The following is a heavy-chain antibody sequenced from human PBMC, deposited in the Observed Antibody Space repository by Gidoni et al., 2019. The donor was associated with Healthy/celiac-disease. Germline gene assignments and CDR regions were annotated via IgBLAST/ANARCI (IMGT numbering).Heavy chain of an antibody. CDR2: INPNSGGT. CDR3: ARGNYDFWSGYSWWFDP. D-gene: IGHD3-3*01. CDR1: GYTFTGHH. Sequence: QVQLVQSGAPVKKPGASVTVSCTASGYTFTGHHMHGVRQAPGQGLERMGWINPNSGGTNYAQKFQGWVTMTRDTSISTAYMELGRLRSDDTAVYYCARGNYDFWSGYSWWFDPWGQGTLVTVSS. V-gene: IGHV1-2*04. J-gene: IGHJ5*02.